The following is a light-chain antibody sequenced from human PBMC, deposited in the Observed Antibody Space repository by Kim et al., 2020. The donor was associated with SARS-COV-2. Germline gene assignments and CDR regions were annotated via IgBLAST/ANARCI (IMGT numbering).Light chain of an antibody. CDR3: QTRDGTSVI. CDR1: GLGGKY. J-gene: IGLJ2*01. V-gene: IGLV3-1*01. CDR2: QDD. Sequence: VAPGKTAPITCSGNGLGGKYTFWYQQRPGQSPVLVMYQDDKRPSGIPERFSGSTSGDTATLTISVTQPVDEADYYCQTRDGTSVIFGGGTQLTVL.